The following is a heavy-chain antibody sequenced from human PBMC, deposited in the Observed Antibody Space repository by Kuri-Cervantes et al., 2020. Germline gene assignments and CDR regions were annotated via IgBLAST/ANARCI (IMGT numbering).Heavy chain of an antibody. Sequence: SETLSLTCTVSGGSISSYYWSWIRQPPGKGLEWIGYIYYSGSTYYNPSLKSRVTISVDTSKNQFSLKLSSVTAADTAVYYCARASITMIEGYYFDYRGQGTLVTVSS. CDR3: ARASITMIEGYYFDY. V-gene: IGHV4-59*08. CDR1: GGSISSYY. J-gene: IGHJ4*02. D-gene: IGHD3-22*01. CDR2: IYYSGST.